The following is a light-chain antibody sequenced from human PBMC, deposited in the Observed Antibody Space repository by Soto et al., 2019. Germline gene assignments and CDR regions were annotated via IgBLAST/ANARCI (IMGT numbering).Light chain of an antibody. CDR2: GAS. J-gene: IGKJ2*01. V-gene: IGKV3-20*01. CDR1: QSVSSGY. Sequence: EIVLTQSPGTLSLSPGERATLSCRASQSVSSGYLAWYQQRSGQAPRLLIFGASRRPTGVPDRFSGSGSGTDSTLTISRLEPEDFAVYYCKQYGSFPQTFGQGTKLEIK. CDR3: KQYGSFPQT.